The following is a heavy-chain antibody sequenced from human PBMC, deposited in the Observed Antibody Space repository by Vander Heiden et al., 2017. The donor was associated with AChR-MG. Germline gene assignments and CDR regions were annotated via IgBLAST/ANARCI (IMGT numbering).Heavy chain of an antibody. J-gene: IGHJ4*02. D-gene: IGHD6-13*01. CDR3: ARGGYLRY. CDR2: INHSGST. Sequence: QVQLQQWGAELLKPSETLSLTCAVYGGSFSGYYWSWIRQPPGKGLEWIGEINHSGSTNYNPSLKSRVTISVDTSKNQFSLKLSSVTAADTAVYYCARGGYLRYWGQGTLVTVSS. CDR1: GGSFSGYY. V-gene: IGHV4-34*01.